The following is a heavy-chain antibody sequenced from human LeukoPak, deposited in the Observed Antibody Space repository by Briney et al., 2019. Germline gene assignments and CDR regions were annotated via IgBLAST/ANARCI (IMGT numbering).Heavy chain of an antibody. CDR1: GFTFSDYY. Sequence: GGSLRLSCAASGFTFSDYYMSWIRQAPGKGLEWISYISSSSYTNYADSVKGRFTISRDNAKNSLYLQMNSLRAEDTAVYYCARDRRVSGFDYWGQGTLVTVSS. CDR3: ARDRRVSGFDY. V-gene: IGHV3-11*05. CDR2: ISSSSYT. J-gene: IGHJ4*02.